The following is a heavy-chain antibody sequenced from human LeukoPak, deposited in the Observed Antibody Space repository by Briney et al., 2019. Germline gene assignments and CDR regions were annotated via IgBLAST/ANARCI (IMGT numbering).Heavy chain of an antibody. V-gene: IGHV3-21*01. CDR2: ISSSSSYI. CDR3: ARGVRAWELPTEGLDY. Sequence: GGSLRLSCAASGFTFSSYSMNWVRQAPGKGLEGVSSISSSSSYIYYADSVKGRFTISRDNAKNSLYLQMNSLRAEDSAVYFCARGVRAWELPTEGLDYWGQGTLVTVSS. CDR1: GFTFSSYS. D-gene: IGHD1-26*01. J-gene: IGHJ4*02.